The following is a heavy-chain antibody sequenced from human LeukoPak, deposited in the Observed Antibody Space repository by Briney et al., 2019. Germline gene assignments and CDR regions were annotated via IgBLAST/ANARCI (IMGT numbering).Heavy chain of an antibody. V-gene: IGHV3-30-3*01. CDR3: ARAFRGYSYGPNPFDY. CDR2: ISYDGSNK. D-gene: IGHD5-18*01. Sequence: PGGSLRLSCAASGFTFSSYAMHWVRQAPGKGLEWVAVISYDGSNKYYADSVKGRFTISRDNSKNTLYLQMNSLRAEDTAVYYCARAFRGYSYGPNPFDYWGQGTLVTVSS. J-gene: IGHJ4*02. CDR1: GFTFSSYA.